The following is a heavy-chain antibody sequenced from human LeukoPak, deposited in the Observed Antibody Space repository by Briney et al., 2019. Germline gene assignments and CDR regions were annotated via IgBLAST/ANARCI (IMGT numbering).Heavy chain of an antibody. V-gene: IGHV3-48*02. J-gene: IGHJ6*02. D-gene: IGHD5-24*01. CDR3: ARPRDGYNPYGMDV. CDR1: GFTFSSYS. Sequence: GSLRLSCTASGFTFSSYSMNWVRQAPGKGLEWVSYISSSSSIYYADSVKGRFTISRDNAKNSLYLQMNSLRDEDTAVFYCARPRDGYNPYGMDVWGQGTTVTVSS. CDR2: ISSSSSI.